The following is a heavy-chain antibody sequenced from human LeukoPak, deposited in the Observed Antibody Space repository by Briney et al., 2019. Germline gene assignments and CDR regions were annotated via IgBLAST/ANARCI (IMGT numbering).Heavy chain of an antibody. CDR2: IKSKTDGGTT. Sequence: AGGSLRLSCAASGFTFSNAWMSWVRQAPGKGLEWVGRIKSKTDGGTTDYAAPVKGRFTISRDDSKDTLYLQMNSLKTEDTAVYHCTTGLSTLGELSVDYWGQGTLVTVSS. J-gene: IGHJ4*02. CDR1: GFTFSNAW. CDR3: TTGLSTLGELSVDY. D-gene: IGHD3-10*01. V-gene: IGHV3-15*01.